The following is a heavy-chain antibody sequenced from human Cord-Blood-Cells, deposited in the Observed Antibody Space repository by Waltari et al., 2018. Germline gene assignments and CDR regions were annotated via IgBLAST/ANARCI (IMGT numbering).Heavy chain of an antibody. D-gene: IGHD1-26*01. CDR1: GYTLTALS. V-gene: IGHV1-24*01. CDR3: ATVVLQRGSYAFDI. Sequence: QVQLVQSGAEVKKPGASVKVSCKVSGYTLTALSMQWVRQAPGKGLEWMGGVEPEDGETIYAQKFQGRVTMTDGTSTAQAYMELSSLRSDDTAVYDCATVVLQRGSYAFDIWVQGTMVTVSS. J-gene: IGHJ3*02. CDR2: VEPEDGET.